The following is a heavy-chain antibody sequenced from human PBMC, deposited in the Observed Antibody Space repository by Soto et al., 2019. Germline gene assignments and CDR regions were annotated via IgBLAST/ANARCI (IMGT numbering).Heavy chain of an antibody. J-gene: IGHJ4*02. D-gene: IGHD6-13*01. CDR2: IDWDDDK. V-gene: IGHV2-70*01. Sequence: SGPTLVNPTQTLTLTCTFSGFSLSTSGMCVSWIRQPPGKALEWLALIDWDDDKYYSTSLKTRLTISKDTSKNQVVLTMTNMDPVDTATYYCARARAPRPYSSSWYAFHYWGQGTLVTVSS. CDR1: GFSLSTSGMC. CDR3: ARARAPRPYSSSWYAFHY.